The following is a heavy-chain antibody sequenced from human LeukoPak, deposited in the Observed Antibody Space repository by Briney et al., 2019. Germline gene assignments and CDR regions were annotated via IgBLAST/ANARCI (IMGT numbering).Heavy chain of an antibody. D-gene: IGHD4-17*01. CDR2: ISSSSSYI. J-gene: IGHJ4*02. V-gene: IGHV3-21*01. CDR1: GFTFSSYS. Sequence: GGSLRLSCAASGFTFSSYSMNWVRQAPGKGLEWVSSISSSSSYIYYADSVKGRFTISRDNAKNSLYLQMNSLRAEDTAVYNCARGSEDYGDYEGVYYWGQGTLVTVSS. CDR3: ARGSEDYGDYEGVYY.